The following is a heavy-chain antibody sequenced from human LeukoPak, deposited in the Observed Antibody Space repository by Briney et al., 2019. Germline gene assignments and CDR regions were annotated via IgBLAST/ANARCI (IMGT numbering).Heavy chain of an antibody. CDR3: LVRGTLGRRGRYYYGSGSYRPIDAFDI. V-gene: IGHV4-39*01. D-gene: IGHD3-10*01. J-gene: IGHJ3*02. CDR1: GGSISSSSYY. CDR2: IYYSGST. Sequence: SETLSLTCTVSGGSISSSSYYWGWIRQPPGKGLEWIGSIYYSGSTYYNPSLKSRVTISVDTSKNQFSLKLSSVTAADTAVYYCLVRGTLGRRGRYYYGSGSYRPIDAFDIWGQGTMVTVSS.